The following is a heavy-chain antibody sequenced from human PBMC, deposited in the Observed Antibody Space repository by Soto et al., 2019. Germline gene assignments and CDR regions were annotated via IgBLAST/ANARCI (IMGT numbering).Heavy chain of an antibody. J-gene: IGHJ4*02. CDR1: GFTFSGFS. CDR3: AREADFASSGYVLDY. Sequence: EVQLVESGGGLVKPGGSLRLSCAASGFTFSGFSMNWVRQAPGKGLEWVSSVTSSPSSMFYADSVKGRFTISRDDAKDSLFLQMNSLRADDTAVYYCAREADFASSGYVLDYCVLGTLVTVSS. D-gene: IGHD3-22*01. CDR2: VTSSPSSM. V-gene: IGHV3-21*02.